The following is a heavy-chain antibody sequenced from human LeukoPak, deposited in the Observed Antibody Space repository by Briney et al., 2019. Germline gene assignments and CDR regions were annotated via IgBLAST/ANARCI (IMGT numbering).Heavy chain of an antibody. CDR2: INPNSGGT. CDR3: AKGNGRAFDI. V-gene: IGHV1-2*04. D-gene: IGHD2-8*01. CDR1: GYTFTAYY. J-gene: IGHJ3*02. Sequence: ASVKVSCKASGYTFTAYYLHWVRQAPGQGLEWMGWINPNSGGTNYAQKIQGWVTMTRDTSISTAYMELSRLRSDDTAVYYCAKGNGRAFDIWGQGTMVTVSS.